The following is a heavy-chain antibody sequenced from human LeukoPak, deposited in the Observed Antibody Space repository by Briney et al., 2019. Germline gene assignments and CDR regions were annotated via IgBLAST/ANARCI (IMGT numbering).Heavy chain of an antibody. J-gene: IGHJ4*02. Sequence: HPGGSLRLSCAGSGFPFSIYWMTWVRQAPGKGLEWVAVISYDGSNKYYADSVKGRFTISRDNSKNTLYLQMNSLRAEDTAVYYCAKDGLVGQRLLLVFGYWGQGTLVTVSS. D-gene: IGHD3-22*01. CDR1: GFPFSIYW. CDR3: AKDGLVGQRLLLVFGY. CDR2: ISYDGSNK. V-gene: IGHV3-30*18.